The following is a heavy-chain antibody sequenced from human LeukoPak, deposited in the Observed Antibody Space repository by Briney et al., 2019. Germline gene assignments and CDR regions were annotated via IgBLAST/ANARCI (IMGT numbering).Heavy chain of an antibody. J-gene: IGHJ4*02. V-gene: IGHV3-30*03. CDR3: ARDPTGGFDY. CDR1: GFTFTSYS. D-gene: IGHD4-17*01. Sequence: PGESLRLSCAASGFTFTSYSMNWVRQAPGKGLEWVAVISYDGSNKYYADSVKGRFTISRDNSKNTLYLQMNSLRAEDTAVYYCARDPTGGFDYWGQGTLVTVSS. CDR2: ISYDGSNK.